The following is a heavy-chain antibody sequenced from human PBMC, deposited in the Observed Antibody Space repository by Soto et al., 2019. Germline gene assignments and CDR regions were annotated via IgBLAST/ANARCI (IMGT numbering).Heavy chain of an antibody. J-gene: IGHJ4*02. CDR1: GDTFTSYY. Sequence: QVQLVQSGAEVKKPGASVKVSCKASGDTFTSYYMHWVRHAPGEGLQSIGIINPSGGSTSYAQKFQGRVTMTRDTSTSTVYSELSSLRSEVTAVYYCARDGRRSYGSGWYYFNYWGQGTLVTVSS. CDR2: INPSGGST. CDR3: ARDGRRSYGSGWYYFNY. D-gene: IGHD6-19*01. V-gene: IGHV1-46*01.